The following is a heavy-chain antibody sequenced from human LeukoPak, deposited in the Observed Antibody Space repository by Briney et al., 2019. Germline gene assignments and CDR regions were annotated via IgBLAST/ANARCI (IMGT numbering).Heavy chain of an antibody. CDR2: IYSDGST. CDR1: GFTVSTNH. Sequence: PGGPLRLSCAASGFTVSTNHMNWIRQAPGKGLEWVSLIYSDGSTYYADSVKGRFTISRDNSNNTLYLQMNSLRVEDTAVYYCARDIDRGSWGQGTLVTVSS. D-gene: IGHD3-10*01. CDR3: ARDIDRGS. J-gene: IGHJ5*02. V-gene: IGHV3-53*01.